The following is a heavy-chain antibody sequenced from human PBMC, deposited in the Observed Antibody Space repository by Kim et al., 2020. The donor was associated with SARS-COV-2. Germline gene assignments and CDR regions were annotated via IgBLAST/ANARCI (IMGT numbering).Heavy chain of an antibody. CDR3: ARAIRAATIRPRHYYYYGMDV. Sequence: SQTLSLTCAISGDSVSSNSAAWNWIRQSPSRGLEWLGRTYYRSKWYNDYAVSVKSRITVNPDTSKNQFSLQLNSVTPEDTAVYYCARAIRAATIRPRHYYYYGMDVWGQGTTVTVSS. CDR2: TYYRSKWYN. CDR1: GDSVSSNSAA. J-gene: IGHJ6*02. V-gene: IGHV6-1*01. D-gene: IGHD5-12*01.